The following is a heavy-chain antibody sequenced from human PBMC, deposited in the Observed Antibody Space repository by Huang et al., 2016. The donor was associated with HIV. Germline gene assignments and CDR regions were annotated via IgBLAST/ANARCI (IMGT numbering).Heavy chain of an antibody. D-gene: IGHD6-13*01. CDR1: GGSISSSSYY. CDR2: IYHSGTT. V-gene: IGHV4-39*01. J-gene: IGHJ5*02. CDR3: AAHGRIVGITAAPLRFDP. Sequence: QLQLQESGPGLVKPSETLSLTCTVSGGSISSSSYYWGWIRQPPGKGLEWIGSIYHSGTTSYNSSLKSRVTLTVDTSRTQFALKLSSVTAADTAVYYCAAHGRIVGITAAPLRFDPWGQGTLVTVSS.